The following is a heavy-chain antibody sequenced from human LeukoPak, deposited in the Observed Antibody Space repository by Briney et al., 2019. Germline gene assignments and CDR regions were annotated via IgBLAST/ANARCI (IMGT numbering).Heavy chain of an antibody. CDR1: GGSISSYY. D-gene: IGHD6-6*01. CDR2: IYTSGST. V-gene: IGHV4-4*07. Sequence: SETLSLTCTVSGGSISSYYWSWIRQPAGKGLEWIGRIYTSGSTNYNPSLKSRVTMSVDTSKNQFSLKLSSVTAADTAVYYCARMYSSSSYYYYYYYMDVWGKGTTVTVSS. J-gene: IGHJ6*03. CDR3: ARMYSSSSYYYYYYYMDV.